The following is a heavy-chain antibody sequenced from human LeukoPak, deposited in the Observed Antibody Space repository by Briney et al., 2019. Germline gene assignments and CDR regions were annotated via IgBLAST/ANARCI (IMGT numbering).Heavy chain of an antibody. CDR2: IYYSGST. D-gene: IGHD3-3*01. CDR1: SYSISSGYY. Sequence: SETLSLTCTVSSYSISSGYYWGWIRQPPGKGLEWIGSIYYSGSTYYNPSLKSRVTISVDTSKNQFSLKLSSVTAADTAVYYCASNDFWSGFVGYWGQGTLVTVSS. CDR3: ASNDFWSGFVGY. V-gene: IGHV4-38-2*02. J-gene: IGHJ4*02.